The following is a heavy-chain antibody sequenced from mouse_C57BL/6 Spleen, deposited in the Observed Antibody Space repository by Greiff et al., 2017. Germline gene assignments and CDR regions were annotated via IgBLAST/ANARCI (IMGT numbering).Heavy chain of an antibody. CDR1: GYAFSSYW. Sequence: VQLQQSGAELVKPGASVKISCKASGYAFSSYWMNWVKQRPGKGLEWIGQIYPGDGDTNYNGKFKGKGTLTADKSSSTAYMQLSSLTSEDSAVYFCARCLTGYYYAMDYWGQGTSVTVSS. CDR3: ARCLTGYYYAMDY. D-gene: IGHD4-1*01. V-gene: IGHV1-80*01. CDR2: IYPGDGDT. J-gene: IGHJ4*01.